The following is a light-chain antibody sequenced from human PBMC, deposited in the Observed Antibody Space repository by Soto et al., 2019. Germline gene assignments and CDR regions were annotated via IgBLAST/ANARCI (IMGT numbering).Light chain of an antibody. CDR3: QQVNSFPLT. CDR2: DAS. Sequence: DIQMTQPPSSASASVGDRLTITCRASQGISTWIAWYQQKPGKAPELLIYDASSLQSGVPSRFSGSGSGTYFTLTISSLQPEDFATYYCQQVNSFPLTFGGGTKVEIK. CDR1: QGISTW. J-gene: IGKJ4*01. V-gene: IGKV1D-12*01.